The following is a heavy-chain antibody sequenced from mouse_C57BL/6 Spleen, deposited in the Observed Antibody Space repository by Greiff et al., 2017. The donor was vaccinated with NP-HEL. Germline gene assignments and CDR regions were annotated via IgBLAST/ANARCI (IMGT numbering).Heavy chain of an antibody. Sequence: EVKLMESEGGLVQPGSSMKLSYTASGFTFSDYYMAWVRQVPEKGLEWVANINYDGSSTYYLDSLKSRFIISRDNAKNILYLQMSSLKSEDTATYYCARSDYDVMDYWGQGTSVTVSS. CDR3: ARSDYDVMDY. J-gene: IGHJ4*01. V-gene: IGHV5-16*01. CDR1: GFTFSDYY. CDR2: INYDGSST.